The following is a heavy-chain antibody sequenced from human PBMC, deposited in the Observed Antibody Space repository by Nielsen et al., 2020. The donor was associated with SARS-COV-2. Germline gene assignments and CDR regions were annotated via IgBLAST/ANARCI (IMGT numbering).Heavy chain of an antibody. CDR2: ISGSGGRT. V-gene: IGHV3-23*01. Sequence: GESLKISCAASGFTFRSYAMSWVRQAPGKGLEWVSAISGSGGRTYYADSVKGRFTISRDKSKNTLYVLMNSLRAEDTAVYYCAKMSPPGIAVGTAEYFQHWGQGTLVTVSS. J-gene: IGHJ1*01. CDR3: AKMSPPGIAVGTAEYFQH. CDR1: GFTFRSYA. D-gene: IGHD6-19*01.